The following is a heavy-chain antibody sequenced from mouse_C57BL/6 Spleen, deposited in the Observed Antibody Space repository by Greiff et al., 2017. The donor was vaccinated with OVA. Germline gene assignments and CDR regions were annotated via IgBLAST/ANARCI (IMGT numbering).Heavy chain of an antibody. CDR3: ARWESYYFDY. Sequence: QVQLKESGPELVKPGASVKISCKASGYAFSSSWMNWVKQRPGKGLEWIGRIYPGDGDTNYNGKFKGKATLTADKSSSTAYMQLSSLTSEDSAVYFCARWESYYFDYWGQGTTLTVSS. J-gene: IGHJ2*01. D-gene: IGHD4-1*01. CDR1: GYAFSSSW. V-gene: IGHV1-82*01. CDR2: IYPGDGDT.